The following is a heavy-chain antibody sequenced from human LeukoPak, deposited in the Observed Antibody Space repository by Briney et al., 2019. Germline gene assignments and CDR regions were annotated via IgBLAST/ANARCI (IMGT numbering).Heavy chain of an antibody. D-gene: IGHD2-2*01. J-gene: IGHJ6*03. V-gene: IGHV4-39*07. CDR1: GGSISSSSYY. Sequence: SETLSLTCTVSGGSISSSSYYWGWIRQPPGKGLEWIGSIYYSGSTYYNPPLKSRVTISVDTSKNQFSLKLSSVTAADTAVYYCARDGCSSTSCYASGGSGSYSRYMDVWGKGTTVTVSS. CDR3: ARDGCSSTSCYASGGSGSYSRYMDV. CDR2: IYYSGST.